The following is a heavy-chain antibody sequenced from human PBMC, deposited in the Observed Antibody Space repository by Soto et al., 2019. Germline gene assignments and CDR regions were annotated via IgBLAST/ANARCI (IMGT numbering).Heavy chain of an antibody. D-gene: IGHD3-22*01. CDR1: GFSLTTTGMR. J-gene: IGHJ4*02. Sequence: SGPTLVNPTPTLTLTCTFSGFSLTTTGMRVSWIRQPPGKAPEWLARIDWDDDKFYSTSLKTRLTISKDTSKNQVVLTMTNMDPVDTATYYCTRMYDSAGLSCDYWGQGTLVTVSS. CDR3: TRMYDSAGLSCDY. CDR2: IDWDDDK. V-gene: IGHV2-70*04.